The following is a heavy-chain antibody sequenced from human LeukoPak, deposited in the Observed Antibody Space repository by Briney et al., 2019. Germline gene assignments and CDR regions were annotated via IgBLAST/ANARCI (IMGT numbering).Heavy chain of an antibody. D-gene: IGHD2-15*01. CDR3: AKPGYCSGGSCRYYFDY. Sequence: GGSLRLSCAASGFTFSSYGMHWVRQAPGKGLEWVAFIRYDGSNKYYADSVKGRFTISRDNSKNTLDLQMNGLRAEDTAVYYCAKPGYCSGGSCRYYFDYWGQGTLVTVSS. J-gene: IGHJ4*02. CDR2: IRYDGSNK. CDR1: GFTFSSYG. V-gene: IGHV3-30*02.